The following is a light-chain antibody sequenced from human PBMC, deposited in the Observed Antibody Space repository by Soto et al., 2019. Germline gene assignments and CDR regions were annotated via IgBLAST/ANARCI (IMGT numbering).Light chain of an antibody. J-gene: IGKJ1*01. CDR1: QAINNY. Sequence: DIQMTQSPSALSASVGDRVTITCRASQAINNYVAWYQQRPGQVPNLLIYGASTLQSGVPIRFSGSGSGTDFTLTISSLQPEDVAVYYCQRYNSAPRTFGQGNKVEIK. CDR3: QRYNSAPRT. V-gene: IGKV1-27*01. CDR2: GAS.